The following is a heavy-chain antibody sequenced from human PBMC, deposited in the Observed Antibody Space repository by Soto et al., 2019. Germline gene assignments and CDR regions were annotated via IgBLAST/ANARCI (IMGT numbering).Heavy chain of an antibody. V-gene: IGHV4-34*01. J-gene: IGHJ5*02. D-gene: IGHD3-10*01. Sequence: SETLSLTCTVSGGSISNYYCFGVCNPPGRVLELIGEVNHSGESTYNPSLQSRITTALDTSNSQFSLKLTAVAAADTALYFWARAERFPRSWFDTWGQGTQVTVSS. CDR3: ARAERFPRSWFDT. CDR2: VNHSGES. CDR1: GGSISNYY.